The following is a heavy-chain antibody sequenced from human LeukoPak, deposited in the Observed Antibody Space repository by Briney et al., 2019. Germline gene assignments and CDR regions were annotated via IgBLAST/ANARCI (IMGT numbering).Heavy chain of an antibody. V-gene: IGHV1-18*01. J-gene: IGHJ5*02. CDR2: ISAYNGNT. Sequence: ASVKVSCKTSGYTFNSYGISWVRQAPGQGLEWMGWISAYNGNTNYAQKFQGRLTMTTDTSTSTAYMEMRSLRSDDTAVYYCARVQPSKLRLGELSPWGKGTLVTVSS. CDR1: GYTFNSYG. CDR3: ARVQPSKLRLGELSP. D-gene: IGHD3-16*02.